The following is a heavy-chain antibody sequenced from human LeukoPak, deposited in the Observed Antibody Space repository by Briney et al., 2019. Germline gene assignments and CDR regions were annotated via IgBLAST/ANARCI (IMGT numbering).Heavy chain of an antibody. CDR3: ELTRY. CDR2: ISYDGSNK. V-gene: IGHV3-30-3*01. CDR1: GFTFSSYA. J-gene: IGHJ4*02. D-gene: IGHD2-15*01. Sequence: GGSLRLSCAASGFTFSSYAIHWVRQAPGKGLEWVAVISYDGSNKYYADSVKGRFTISRDNSKNTLYLQMNSLRAEDTAVYYCELTRYWGQGTLVIVSS.